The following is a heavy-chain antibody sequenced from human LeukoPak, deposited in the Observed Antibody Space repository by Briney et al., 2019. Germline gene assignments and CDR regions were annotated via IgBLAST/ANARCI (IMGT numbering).Heavy chain of an antibody. CDR3: ARSLLLCSSTSCYGPPDYYYYMDV. CDR2: IIPIFGTA. V-gene: IGHV1-69*13. D-gene: IGHD2-2*01. J-gene: IGHJ6*03. CDR1: GGTFSSYA. Sequence: SVKVSCKASGGTFSSYAISWVRQAPGQGLEWMGGIIPIFGTANYTQNFQGRVTVTAHESTSTAYMEPSSLRSEDTAVYYCARSLLLCSSTSCYGPPDYYYYMDVWGKGTTVTVSS.